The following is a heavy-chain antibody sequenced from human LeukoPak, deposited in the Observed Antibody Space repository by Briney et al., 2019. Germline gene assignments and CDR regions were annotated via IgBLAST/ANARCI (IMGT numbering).Heavy chain of an antibody. J-gene: IGHJ4*02. D-gene: IGHD3-10*01. V-gene: IGHV3-11*04. CDR3: ARESGRSADY. CDR2: ISSSGGST. Sequence: GGSLRLSCEASGFTLSDYYMSWIRQAPGKGLEWISYISSSGGSTYYPDSVKGRFTISRDNAKNLLYLQMNSLRAEDTAVYYCARESGRSADYWGQGTLVTVSS. CDR1: GFTLSDYY.